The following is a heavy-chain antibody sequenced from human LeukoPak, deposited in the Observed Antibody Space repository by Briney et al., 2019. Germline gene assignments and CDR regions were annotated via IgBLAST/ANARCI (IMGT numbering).Heavy chain of an antibody. CDR2: ITSSGNNI. CDR1: GFTFSNYG. J-gene: IGHJ4*02. V-gene: IGHV3-64*02. D-gene: IGHD3-16*02. Sequence: GGSLRLSCAASGFTFSNYGMHWVRQAPGRGLEYVSAITSSGNNIFYADSVKGRFTISRDNSKNTLYLQMGSLRAEDMAVYYCTRGPGYDYVWGSFRADYWGQGTLVTVSS. CDR3: TRGPGYDYVWGSFRADY.